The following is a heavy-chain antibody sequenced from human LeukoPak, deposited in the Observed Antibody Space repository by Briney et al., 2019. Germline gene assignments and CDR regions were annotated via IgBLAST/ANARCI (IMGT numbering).Heavy chain of an antibody. CDR2: IRQDGSET. CDR3: AKETGRWELE. Sequence: PGGSLRLSCAASRFTFSSYWMSWVRWAPGKGLEWVANIRQDGSETYFVDSVKGRFTISRDNANNSLYMQMNSLRAEDTAVYYCAKETGRWELEWGQGTLVTVSS. J-gene: IGHJ4*02. D-gene: IGHD1-26*01. V-gene: IGHV3-7*01. CDR1: RFTFSSYW.